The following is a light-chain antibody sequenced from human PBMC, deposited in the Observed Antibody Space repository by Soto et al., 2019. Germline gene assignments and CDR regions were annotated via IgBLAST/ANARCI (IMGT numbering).Light chain of an antibody. CDR1: QSISGTY. J-gene: IGKJ1*01. V-gene: IGKV3-20*01. CDR2: SAS. Sequence: DTVLTQSPGTLSLPSGERATLSCRASQSISGTYLAWYQQKPGQAPRLLIYSASTRATGIPDRFSGSGSGTDFTLTISRLEPEDFAVYYCQHYGTSPSTFGRGTKVDI. CDR3: QHYGTSPST.